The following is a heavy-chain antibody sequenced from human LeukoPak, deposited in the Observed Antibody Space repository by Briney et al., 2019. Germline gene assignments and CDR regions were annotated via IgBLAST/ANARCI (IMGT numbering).Heavy chain of an antibody. V-gene: IGHV3-48*04. J-gene: IGHJ6*02. D-gene: IGHD2-15*01. Sequence: GGSLRLSCAASGFTFSSYSMNWVRQAPGKGLEWVSYISSSSSTIYYADSVKGRFTISRDNAKNSLYLQMNSLRAEDTAVYYCARAGYCSGGSCYVYYYYGMDVWGQGTTVTVSS. CDR2: ISSSSSTI. CDR3: ARAGYCSGGSCYVYYYYGMDV. CDR1: GFTFSSYS.